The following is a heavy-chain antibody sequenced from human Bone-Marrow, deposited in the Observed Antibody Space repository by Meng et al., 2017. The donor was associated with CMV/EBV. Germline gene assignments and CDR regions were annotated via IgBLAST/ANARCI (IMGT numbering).Heavy chain of an antibody. CDR1: GFIFSSYW. CDR3: ARDPYYDFWSGLTGGMDV. CDR2: INSDGSST. Sequence: GESLKISCAASGFIFSSYWMHWVRQAPGKGLVWVSRINSDGSSTSYADSVKGRFTISRDNAKNTLYLQMNSLRAEDTAVYYCARDPYYDFWSGLTGGMDVWGQGTTVTCSS. J-gene: IGHJ6*01. D-gene: IGHD3-3*01. V-gene: IGHV3-74*01.